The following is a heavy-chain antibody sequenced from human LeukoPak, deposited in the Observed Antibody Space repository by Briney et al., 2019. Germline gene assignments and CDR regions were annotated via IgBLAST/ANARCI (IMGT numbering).Heavy chain of an antibody. D-gene: IGHD2-2*01. CDR3: ARALAGDCSSTSCYGLRYFDWLYYYYGMDV. CDR2: ISSSGSTI. CDR1: GFTFSDYY. V-gene: IGHV3-11*01. Sequence: RTGGSLRLSCAASGFTFSDYYMSWIRQAPGKGLEWVSYISSSGSTIYYADSVKGRFTISRDNAKNSLYLQMNSLRAEDTAVYYCARALAGDCSSTSCYGLRYFDWLYYYYGMDVWGQGTTVTVSS. J-gene: IGHJ6*02.